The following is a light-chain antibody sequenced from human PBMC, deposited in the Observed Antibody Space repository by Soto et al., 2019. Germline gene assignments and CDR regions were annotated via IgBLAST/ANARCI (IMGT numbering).Light chain of an antibody. CDR3: QEDDSPPFT. J-gene: IGKJ3*01. V-gene: IGKV1-27*01. Sequence: DIQMTQSPSSLSASVGDRVTITCRASQGISSSLAWYQHKPGKVPELLIYAASTLHSGVPSRFSGSGSGTDFTLTISSLQPEDVATYDCQEDDSPPFTFGPGTKVNFK. CDR2: AAS. CDR1: QGISSS.